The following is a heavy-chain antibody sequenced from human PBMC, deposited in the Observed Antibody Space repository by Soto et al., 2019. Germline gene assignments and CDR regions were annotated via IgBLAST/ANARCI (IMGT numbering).Heavy chain of an antibody. CDR3: ARAPPIGFDP. V-gene: IGHV4-31*03. J-gene: IGHJ5*02. CDR1: GGSISTGGYY. CDR2: IYYSGST. Sequence: PSETLSLTCTVSGGSISTGGYYWNWIRQHPGKGLEWIGYIYYSGSTYYNPSLKSRVTISVDTSKNQFSLKLSSVTAADTAVYYCARAPPIGFDPWGQGTLVTVSS.